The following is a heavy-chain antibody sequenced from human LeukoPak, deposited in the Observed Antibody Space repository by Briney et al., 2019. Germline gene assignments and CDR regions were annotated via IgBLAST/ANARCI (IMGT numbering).Heavy chain of an antibody. CDR3: ARGLLSGWIQLWKQDYGMDV. CDR2: ISWNSGSI. D-gene: IGHD5-18*01. J-gene: IGHJ6*02. Sequence: PGGSLRLSCAASGFTFDDYAMHWVRQAPGKGLEWVSGISWNSGSIGYADSVKGRFTISRDNAKNSLYLQMNSLRAEDTAVYYCARGLLSGWIQLWKQDYGMDVWGQGTTVTVSS. V-gene: IGHV3-9*01. CDR1: GFTFDDYA.